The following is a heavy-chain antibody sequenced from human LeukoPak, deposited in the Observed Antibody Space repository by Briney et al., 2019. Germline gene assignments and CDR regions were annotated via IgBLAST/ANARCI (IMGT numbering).Heavy chain of an antibody. CDR1: GGSFSGYY. D-gene: IGHD2-2*01. CDR2: INHSGST. CDR3: ARGKGIIVVVPAAHGSRLYFDY. J-gene: IGHJ4*02. Sequence: SETPSLTCAVYGGSFSGYYWSWIRQPPGKGLEWIGEINHSGSTNYNPSLKSRVTISVDTSKNQFSLKLSSVTAADTAVYYCARGKGIIVVVPAAHGSRLYFDYWGQGTLVTVSS. V-gene: IGHV4-34*01.